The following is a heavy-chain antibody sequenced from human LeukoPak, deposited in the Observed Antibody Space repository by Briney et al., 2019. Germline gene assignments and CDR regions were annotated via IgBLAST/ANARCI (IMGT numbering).Heavy chain of an antibody. CDR1: GFTFSSYG. D-gene: IGHD3-3*01. CDR3: ARLREIPVFGVVTKSTSYFDY. CDR2: ISGSGGST. Sequence: GGSLRLSCEASGFTFSSYGMSWVRQAPGKGLEWVSTISGSGGSTYYADSVKGRFTISRDNSKKTLYLKMNSVGAEDPAVYYCARLREIPVFGVVTKSTSYFDYWGQGTLVTVSS. V-gene: IGHV3-23*01. J-gene: IGHJ4*02.